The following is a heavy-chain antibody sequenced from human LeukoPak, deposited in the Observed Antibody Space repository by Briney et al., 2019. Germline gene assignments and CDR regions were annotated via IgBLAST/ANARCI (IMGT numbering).Heavy chain of an antibody. D-gene: IGHD2-2*01. CDR2: MNPNSGNT. CDR3: ARGARPYQPNWFDP. Sequence: ASVKVSCKASGYTFTSYDINWVRQATGQGLEWMGWMNPNSGNTGYAQKFQGRVTMTRNTSISTAYMELSSLRSVDTAVYYCARGARPYQPNWFDPWGQGTLVTVSS. CDR1: GYTFTSYD. V-gene: IGHV1-8*01. J-gene: IGHJ5*02.